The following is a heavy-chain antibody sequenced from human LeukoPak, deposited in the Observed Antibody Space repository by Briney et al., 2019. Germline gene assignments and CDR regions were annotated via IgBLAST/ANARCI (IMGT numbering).Heavy chain of an antibody. Sequence: PGRSLRLSCTASGFTFGDYAMSWFRQAPGKGLEWVGFIKSKTYGETTDYAASVKGRFTISRDDSESIAYLQMNSLRTEDTAVYYCTRDRTTLPYWGQGTLVTVSS. D-gene: IGHD4-17*01. V-gene: IGHV3-49*03. CDR3: TRDRTTLPY. CDR2: IKSKTYGETT. CDR1: GFTFGDYA. J-gene: IGHJ4*02.